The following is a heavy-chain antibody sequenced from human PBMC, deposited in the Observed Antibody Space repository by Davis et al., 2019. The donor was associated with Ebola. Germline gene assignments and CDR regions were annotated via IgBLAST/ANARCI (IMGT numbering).Heavy chain of an antibody. V-gene: IGHV1-69*04. CDR1: GGTFSSYA. CDR3: ARVGSSKVYYYYYGMDV. Sequence: AASVKVSCKASGGTFSSYAISWVRQAPGQGLEWMGRIIPILGIANYAQKFQGRVTITADKSTSTAYMELSSLRSEDTAVYYCARVGSSKVYYYYYGMDVWGQGTTVTVSS. D-gene: IGHD6-13*01. CDR2: IIPILGIA. J-gene: IGHJ6*02.